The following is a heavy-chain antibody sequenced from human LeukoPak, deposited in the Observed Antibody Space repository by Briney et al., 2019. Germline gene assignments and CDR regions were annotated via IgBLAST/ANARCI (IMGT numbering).Heavy chain of an antibody. V-gene: IGHV3-9*01. CDR3: AKGATMAVDMDRGLDV. J-gene: IGHJ6*02. CDR2: ISWNSGTI. D-gene: IGHD5-12*01. CDR1: GFTFDDYA. Sequence: GGSLRLSCAASGFTFDDYAMHWVRQAPGKGLEWVSSISWNSGTIVFADSVKGRFTISRDNAKNSLYLRMNSLRTEDTALYYCAKGATMAVDMDRGLDVWGQGTTVTVSS.